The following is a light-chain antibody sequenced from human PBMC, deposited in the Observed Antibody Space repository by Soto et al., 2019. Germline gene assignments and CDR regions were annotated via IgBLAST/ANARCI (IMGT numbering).Light chain of an antibody. CDR2: GSS. V-gene: IGKV3-20*01. CDR1: QSVSSSY. Sequence: EIVLTQSPGTLSLSPGERATLSCRASQSVSSSYSAWYQQKPGQAPRLLIYGSSSRATGIPDRFSGSGSGTDFTLTISRLEPEDVAVYYCQQYGSSPWTFGQGTKVEIK. J-gene: IGKJ1*01. CDR3: QQYGSSPWT.